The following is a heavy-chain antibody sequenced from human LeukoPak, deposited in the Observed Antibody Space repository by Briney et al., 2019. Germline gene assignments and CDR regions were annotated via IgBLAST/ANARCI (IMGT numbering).Heavy chain of an antibody. D-gene: IGHD6-13*01. J-gene: IGHJ3*02. CDR3: ASTLIAAAGAFDI. V-gene: IGHV5-51*01. CDR2: IYPGDSDT. Sequence: GESLKISCKGSGYSFTSYWIGWVRQMPGKGLEWMGIIYPGDSDTRYSPSFQGQVTISADRSISTAYLQWSSLKASDTAMYYCASTLIAAAGAFDIWGQGTMVTVSS. CDR1: GYSFTSYW.